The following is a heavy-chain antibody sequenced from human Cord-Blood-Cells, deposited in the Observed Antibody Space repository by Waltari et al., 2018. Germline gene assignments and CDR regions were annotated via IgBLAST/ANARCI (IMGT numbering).Heavy chain of an antibody. Sequence: QVQPVQSGAEVTKPGASVKVSCKVSGYTLTELSMHWGRQAPGKGLEWMGGFDPEDGETIYAQKFQGRVTMTEDTSTDTAYMELSSLRSEDTAVYYCATFVVATIMSSYWGQGTLVTVSS. V-gene: IGHV1-24*01. CDR1: GYTLTELS. CDR3: ATFVVATIMSSY. D-gene: IGHD5-12*01. CDR2: FDPEDGET. J-gene: IGHJ4*02.